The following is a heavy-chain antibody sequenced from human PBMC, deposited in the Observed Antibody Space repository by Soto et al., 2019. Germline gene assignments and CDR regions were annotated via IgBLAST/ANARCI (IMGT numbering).Heavy chain of an antibody. J-gene: IGHJ4*02. CDR1: GGTFNNYA. Sequence: QVQRVQSGAEVKKPGSSVKVSCKASGGTFNNYAISWVRQAPGQGLEWMGGIIPIFGRANYAQKFQGRLTITADESTSTAYMELSSLRSDDTAMFYCARDAFYYDGPTGIYYFDYWGQGTLVTVSS. V-gene: IGHV1-69*12. CDR3: ARDAFYYDGPTGIYYFDY. CDR2: IIPIFGRA. D-gene: IGHD1-1*01.